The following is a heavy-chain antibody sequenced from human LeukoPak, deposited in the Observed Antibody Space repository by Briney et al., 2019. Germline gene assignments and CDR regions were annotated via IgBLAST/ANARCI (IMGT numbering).Heavy chain of an antibody. CDR3: AKSSGSGSYYNGVDY. CDR2: ISSNGGRT. CDR1: GFTFSTYA. V-gene: IGHV3-64D*06. D-gene: IGHD3-10*01. J-gene: IGHJ4*02. Sequence: GGSLRLSCSASGFTFSTYAMHWVRQAPGKGLEYVSAISSNGGRTYYADSVKGRFTISRDNSKNTLYLQMSSLRAEDTAVYYCAKSSGSGSYYNGVDYWGQGTLVTVSS.